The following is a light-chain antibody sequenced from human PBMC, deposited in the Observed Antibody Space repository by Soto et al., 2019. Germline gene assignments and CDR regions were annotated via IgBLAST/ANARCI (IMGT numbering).Light chain of an antibody. Sequence: AIQMTQSPSSLSASVGDRVTITCRASHGIRNDLGWYQQKPGKAPKLLIYAASSLHSGVPSRFSGSGSGTDFTLTISSVQPDDFATYFCQHYDTFSWTFGQGTKVDIK. CDR3: QHYDTFSWT. V-gene: IGKV1-6*01. CDR2: AAS. CDR1: HGIRND. J-gene: IGKJ1*01.